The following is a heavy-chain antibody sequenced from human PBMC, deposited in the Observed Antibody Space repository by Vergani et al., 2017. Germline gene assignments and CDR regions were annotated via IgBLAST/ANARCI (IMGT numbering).Heavy chain of an antibody. V-gene: IGHV4-34*02. D-gene: IGHD3-16*01. Sequence: QVQLQQWGAGVVKPSGTLSLTCAVFGESFSSFYWSWIRQPPGKGLEWIGEINNDGHTNYNPSLESRVTVSRDTAKNQFSLNLMSVTAADTAMYYCAVRPRVNLGGGEIGKKRTFDYWGQGSLVTVSS. CDR2: INNDGHT. J-gene: IGHJ4*02. CDR1: GESFSSFY. CDR3: AVRPRVNLGGGEIGKKRTFDY.